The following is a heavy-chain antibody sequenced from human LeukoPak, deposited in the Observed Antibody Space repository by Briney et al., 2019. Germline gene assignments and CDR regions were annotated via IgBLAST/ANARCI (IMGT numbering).Heavy chain of an antibody. D-gene: IGHD5-24*01. J-gene: IGHJ4*02. CDR2: ISSSSSYI. Sequence: GGSLRLSCAASGFTFSSYSMNWVRQAPGKGLEWVSSISSSSSYIYYADSVKGRFTISRDNAKNSLYLQMNDVRAEDTAIYYCAGAPETGHWGQGTLVTVSS. CDR1: GFTFSSYS. V-gene: IGHV3-21*01. CDR3: AGAPETGH.